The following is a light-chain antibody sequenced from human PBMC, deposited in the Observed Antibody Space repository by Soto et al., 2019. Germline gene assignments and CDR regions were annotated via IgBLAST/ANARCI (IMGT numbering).Light chain of an antibody. CDR3: QQYNNLPS. CDR1: QTVSRN. V-gene: IGKV3-15*01. Sequence: VMTQYTATLSVSPGERATLSCRASQTVSRNLAWYQQRPGQAPRLLIYDISNRAAGVPARFSGSGSETEFTLTIRSLQSEDFAVYFCQQYNNLPSFGQGTRLEIK. J-gene: IGKJ5*01. CDR2: DIS.